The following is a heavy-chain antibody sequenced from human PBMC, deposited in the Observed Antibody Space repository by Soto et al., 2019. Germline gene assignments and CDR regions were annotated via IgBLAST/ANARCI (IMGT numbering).Heavy chain of an antibody. V-gene: IGHV3-7*01. CDR2: ISNSSSEK. D-gene: IGHD4-17*01. CDR1: GFTFSSYW. Sequence: PGGSLRLSCAASGFTFSSYWMSWVRQAPGKGLEWVATISNSSSEKYYVDSVKGRFTISRDNAKNSLYLQMNSLRAEDTAVYYCRLTTVTPFVPNWGQGTLVTVSS. CDR3: RLTTVTPFVPN. J-gene: IGHJ4*02.